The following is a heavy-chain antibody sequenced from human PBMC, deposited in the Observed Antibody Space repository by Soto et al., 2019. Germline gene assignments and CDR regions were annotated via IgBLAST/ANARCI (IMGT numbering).Heavy chain of an antibody. J-gene: IGHJ4*02. V-gene: IGHV3-21*01. CDR1: GFTFSSYG. CDR2: ISSGSSDT. Sequence: PGGSLRLSCAASGFTFSSYGMHWVRQVPGKGLEWVASISSGSSDTWYADSVKGRFIISRDNAQNSLFLQMNTLRPEDRAIYYCAIVAYGGPGTQVTVSS. CDR3: AIVAY.